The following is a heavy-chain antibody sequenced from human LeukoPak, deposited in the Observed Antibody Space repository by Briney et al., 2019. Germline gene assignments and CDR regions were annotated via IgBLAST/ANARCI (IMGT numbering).Heavy chain of an antibody. Sequence: GESLKISCKGSGHSFTTYWIGWVRQMPGKGLEWMGIIYPGDSDTRYSPSFQGQVTISADRSISTAYLQWSSLKASDTAMYYCARRPSNMPFDYWGQGTLVTVSS. CDR2: IYPGDSDT. CDR3: ARRPSNMPFDY. CDR1: GHSFTTYW. V-gene: IGHV5-51*01. D-gene: IGHD2-2*01. J-gene: IGHJ4*02.